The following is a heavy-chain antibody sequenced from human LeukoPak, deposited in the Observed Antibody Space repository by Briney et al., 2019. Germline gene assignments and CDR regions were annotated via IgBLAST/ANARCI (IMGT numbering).Heavy chain of an antibody. J-gene: IGHJ4*02. CDR3: ARDQGSFDY. Sequence: SETLSLTCTVSGASISSYYWGWIRQPPGKGLEFLGYIYYSGSTNYNPSLKSRVTISVDTSKNQFSLKLSSVTAADTAVYYCARDQGSFDYWGQGTLVTVSS. CDR1: GASISSYY. CDR2: IYYSGST. V-gene: IGHV4-59*01.